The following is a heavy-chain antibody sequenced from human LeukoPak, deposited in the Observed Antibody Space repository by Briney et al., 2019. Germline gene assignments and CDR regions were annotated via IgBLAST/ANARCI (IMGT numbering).Heavy chain of an antibody. V-gene: IGHV3-48*01. CDR2: ISSSSSTI. Sequence: PGGSLRLSCAASGFTFSTFAMIWVRQPPGKGLEWVSYISSSSSTIYYADSVKGRFTISRDNAKNSLYLQMNSLRAEDTAVYYCARDSVLLWFGELLASDAFDIWGQGTMVTVSS. J-gene: IGHJ3*02. D-gene: IGHD3-10*01. CDR1: GFTFSTFA. CDR3: ARDSVLLWFGELLASDAFDI.